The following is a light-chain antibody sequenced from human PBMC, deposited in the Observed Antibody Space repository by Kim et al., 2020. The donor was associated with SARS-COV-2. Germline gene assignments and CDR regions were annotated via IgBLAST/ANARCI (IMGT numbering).Light chain of an antibody. V-gene: IGLV1-47*01. CDR2: RNN. CDR3: EAWDDGLRAWV. J-gene: IGLJ3*02. Sequence: GQSVTTSCSGSTSNIKTNYVYWYQQPPGTAPKLLIYRNNQRPSGVPDRFSGSKSGTSASLAISGLRAEDEADYYCEAWDDGLRAWVFGGGTQLTVL. CDR1: TSNIKTNY.